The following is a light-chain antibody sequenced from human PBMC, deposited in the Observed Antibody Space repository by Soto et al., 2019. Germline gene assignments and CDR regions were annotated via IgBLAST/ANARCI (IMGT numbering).Light chain of an antibody. CDR3: CSHAGSLL. Sequence: QSALTQPASVSGSPGQSITISCTGTSSDFGTYDLVSWYQLHPGKAPKLIIYEDSKRPSGISNRFSGSRSGNAASLTISGLQAEDDADYYCCSHAGSLLLGGGTKRPVL. J-gene: IGLJ2*01. CDR2: EDS. CDR1: SSDFGTYDL. V-gene: IGLV2-23*01.